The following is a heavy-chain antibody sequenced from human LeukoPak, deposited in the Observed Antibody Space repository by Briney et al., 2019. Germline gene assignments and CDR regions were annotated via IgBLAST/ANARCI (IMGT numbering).Heavy chain of an antibody. CDR3: AKVSGDTAMALYGMDV. Sequence: GGSLRLSCAASGFTFSSYAMHWVRQAPGKGLEWVAVISYDGSNKYYADSVKGRFTISRDNSKNTLYLQMNSLRAEDTAVYYCAKVSGDTAMALYGMDVWGQGTTVTVSS. J-gene: IGHJ6*02. D-gene: IGHD5-18*01. V-gene: IGHV3-30-3*01. CDR2: ISYDGSNK. CDR1: GFTFSSYA.